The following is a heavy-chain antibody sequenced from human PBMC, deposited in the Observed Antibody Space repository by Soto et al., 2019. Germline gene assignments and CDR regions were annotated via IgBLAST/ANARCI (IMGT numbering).Heavy chain of an antibody. D-gene: IGHD5-12*01. CDR3: ARVGLPYSGYDSWFDP. Sequence: ASVNVSCKASGGTFSSYAISWVRQAPGQGLEWMGGIIPIFGTANYAQKFQGRVTITADKSTSTAYMELSSLRSEDTAVYYCARVGLPYSGYDSWFDPWGQGAVVTVSS. CDR1: GGTFSSYA. J-gene: IGHJ5*02. V-gene: IGHV1-69*06. CDR2: IIPIFGTA.